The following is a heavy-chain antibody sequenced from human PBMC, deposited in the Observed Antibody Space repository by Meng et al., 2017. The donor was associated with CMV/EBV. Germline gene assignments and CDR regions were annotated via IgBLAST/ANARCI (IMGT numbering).Heavy chain of an antibody. J-gene: IGHJ4*02. D-gene: IGHD3-22*01. CDR1: GFPFSSYG. Sequence: GGSLRLSCAASGFPFSSYGMHWVRQAPGKGLEWVAVIWYDGSNKYYADSVKGRFTISRDNSKNTLYLQMNSLRAEDTAVYYCARLQDSSGYYRVVVTIDYWGQGTLVTVSS. CDR2: IWYDGSNK. V-gene: IGHV3-33*01. CDR3: ARLQDSSGYYRVVVTIDY.